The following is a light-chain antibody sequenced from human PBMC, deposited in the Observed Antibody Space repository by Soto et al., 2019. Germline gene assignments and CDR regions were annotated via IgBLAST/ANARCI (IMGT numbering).Light chain of an antibody. Sequence: DIQMTQSPSTLSASLGDRVTITCRASQSIGDSLAWYQQRPGKAPNLLIYKASTLEGGVPSRFSGSGSGTQFTLTISSLQPEDFATYYCLQHNSYPRTFGQGTRLEIK. CDR1: QSIGDS. CDR3: LQHNSYPRT. CDR2: KAS. V-gene: IGKV1-5*03. J-gene: IGKJ5*01.